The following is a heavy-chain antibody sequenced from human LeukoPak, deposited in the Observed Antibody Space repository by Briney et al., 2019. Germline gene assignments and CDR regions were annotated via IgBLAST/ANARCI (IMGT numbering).Heavy chain of an antibody. CDR3: ARTIAVAGTGKPTDYYYMDV. Sequence: SETLSLTCTVSGGSISSYYWSWIRQPAGKGLEWIGRIYTSGSTNHNPSLKSRVTISVDKSKNQFSLKLSSVTAADTAVYYCARTIAVAGTGKPTDYYYMDVWGKGTTVTVSS. D-gene: IGHD6-19*01. CDR1: GGSISSYY. CDR2: IYTSGST. J-gene: IGHJ6*03. V-gene: IGHV4-4*07.